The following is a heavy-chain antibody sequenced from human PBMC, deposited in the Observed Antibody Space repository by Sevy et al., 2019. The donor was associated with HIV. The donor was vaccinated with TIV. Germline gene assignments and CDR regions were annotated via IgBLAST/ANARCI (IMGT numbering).Heavy chain of an antibody. V-gene: IGHV3-48*02. CDR2: MTCDLNNI. CDR1: GFTFNIYS. Sequence: GGSLRLSCAASGFTFNIYSMNWVRQAPGKGLEWISYMTCDLNNIYYADSVKGRFTISRDNDIYLLFLQMDGLRDDDTGVYYCARSVAGNFDSWGRGTLVTVSS. J-gene: IGHJ4*02. D-gene: IGHD6-19*01. CDR3: ARSVAGNFDS.